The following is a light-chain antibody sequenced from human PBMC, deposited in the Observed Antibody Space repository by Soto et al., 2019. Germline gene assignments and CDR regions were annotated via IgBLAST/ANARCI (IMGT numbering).Light chain of an antibody. CDR2: TSS. CDR3: QQSYSSLVT. Sequence: IEMTQSPASLSASVGDRVTITCRASQTIATYLNWFQHKSGRAPKLLIYTSSSVNSGVSSRFRGSGSGTDFTLTINDVQPEDSATYYCQQSYSSLVTFGGGTKVDIK. V-gene: IGKV1-39*01. CDR1: QTIATY. J-gene: IGKJ4*01.